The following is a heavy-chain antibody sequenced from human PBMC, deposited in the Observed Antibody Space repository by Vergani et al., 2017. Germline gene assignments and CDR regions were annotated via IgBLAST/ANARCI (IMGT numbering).Heavy chain of an antibody. V-gene: IGHV1-2*02. CDR2: INPNSGGT. CDR1: GYTFTGYY. D-gene: IGHD3-3*01. CDR3: AKTSFSCYDFWSGYYTGPYHNDAFDI. Sequence: QVQLVQSGAEVKKPGASVKVSCKASGYTFTGYYMHWVRQAPGQGLEWMGWINPNSGGTNYAQKFQGRVTMTRDTSISTAYMELSRLRSDDTAVYYCAKTSFSCYDFWSGYYTGPYHNDAFDIWGQGTMVTVSS. J-gene: IGHJ3*02.